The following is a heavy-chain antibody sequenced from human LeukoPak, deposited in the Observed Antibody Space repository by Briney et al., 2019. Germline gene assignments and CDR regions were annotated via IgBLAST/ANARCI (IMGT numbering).Heavy chain of an antibody. CDR2: IYYSGST. V-gene: IGHV4-31*03. CDR3: ARCEGYCGGDCYSFRFDP. J-gene: IGHJ5*02. D-gene: IGHD2-21*02. Sequence: SETLSLTCTVSGGSISSGGYYWSWIRQHPGKGLEWIGYIYYSGSTYYNPSLKSRVTISVDTSKNQFSLKLSSVTAADTAVHYCARCEGYCGGDCYSFRFDPWGQGTLVTVSS. CDR1: GGSISSGGYY.